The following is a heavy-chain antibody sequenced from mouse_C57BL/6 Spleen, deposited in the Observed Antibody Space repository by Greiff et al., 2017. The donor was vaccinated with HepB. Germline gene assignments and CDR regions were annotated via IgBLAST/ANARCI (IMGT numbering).Heavy chain of an antibody. CDR1: GYSFSSSW. V-gene: IGHV1-82*01. J-gene: IGHJ2*01. CDR3: AREDYYGSSHYFDY. Sequence: SGPELVKPGASVKISCKASGYSFSSSWMNWVKQRPGKGLEWIGRIYPGDGDTNYNGKFKGKATLTADKSSSTAYMQLSSLTSEDSAVYFCAREDYYGSSHYFDYWGQGTTLTVSS. CDR2: IYPGDGDT. D-gene: IGHD1-1*01.